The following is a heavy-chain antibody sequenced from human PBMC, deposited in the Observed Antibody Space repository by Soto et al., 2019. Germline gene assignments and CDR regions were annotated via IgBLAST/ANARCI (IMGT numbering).Heavy chain of an antibody. V-gene: IGHV1-58*01. J-gene: IGHJ6*02. D-gene: IGHD2-2*01. CDR2: IVVGSGNT. CDR3: AACTSCYGNYYYYGMDV. Sequence: EASVKVSYKASGFTFTSSAVQWVRQARGQRLEWIGWIVVGSGNTNYAQKFQERVTITRDMSTSTAYMELSSLRSEDTAVYYCAACTSCYGNYYYYGMDVWGQGTTVTVSS. CDR1: GFTFTSSA.